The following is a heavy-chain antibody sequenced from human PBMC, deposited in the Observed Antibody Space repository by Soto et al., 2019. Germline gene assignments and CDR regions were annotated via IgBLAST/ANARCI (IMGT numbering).Heavy chain of an antibody. CDR1: VGSISSSSYY. Sequence: SETLSLTCTFSVGSISSSSYYCGWMRQPPGKGLEWIGSIYYSGSTYYNPSLKSRVHISVDTSKNQFSLKLSSVTAADTAVYYCARTAYYDFWRGYSPSGGFDYLGQGTLVTVS. J-gene: IGHJ4*02. V-gene: IGHV4-39*01. CDR2: IYYSGST. CDR3: ARTAYYDFWRGYSPSGGFDY. D-gene: IGHD3-3*01.